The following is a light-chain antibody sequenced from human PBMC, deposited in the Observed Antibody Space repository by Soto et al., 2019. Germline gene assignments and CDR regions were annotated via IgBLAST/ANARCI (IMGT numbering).Light chain of an antibody. J-gene: IGKJ2*01. CDR3: QQRSSWPT. Sequence: EIVLTQSPATLSLSPGERATLSCRASQSVNSYLAWYQQKCGQAPRLLIYDTSNRATGIPDRFSGSGSGTDFTLPISSLEPEDFAGYYCQQRSSWPTFGQGTRLEIK. V-gene: IGKV3-11*01. CDR1: QSVNSY. CDR2: DTS.